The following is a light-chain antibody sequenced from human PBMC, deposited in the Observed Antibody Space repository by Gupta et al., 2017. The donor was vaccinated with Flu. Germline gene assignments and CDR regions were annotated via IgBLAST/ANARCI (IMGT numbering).Light chain of an antibody. CDR2: SAS. CDR1: QNIGIN. J-gene: IGKJ4*01. V-gene: IGKV1-39*01. CDR3: QQSYSGLT. Sequence: SPSSLSASVGDRVTLTCRTSQNIGINLNWYQQRPGKAPQLLIYSASVLENGVPSRFTASGSGTEFALTITRLRPEDSATYYCQQSYSGLTFGGGAKVEVK.